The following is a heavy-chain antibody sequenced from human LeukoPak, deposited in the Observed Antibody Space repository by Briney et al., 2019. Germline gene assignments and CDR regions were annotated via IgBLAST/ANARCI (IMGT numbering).Heavy chain of an antibody. J-gene: IGHJ4*02. V-gene: IGHV3-48*03. CDR2: ISSSGSTI. Sequence: GGSLRLSCAASGFTFSTYEMNWVRQAPGKGLEWVSYISSSGSTIYYADSVKGRFTISRDNAKNSLYLQMNSLRAEDTAIYYCARDGDLTPAVPFDYWGQGTLVTGSS. CDR1: GFTFSTYE. D-gene: IGHD6-25*01. CDR3: ARDGDLTPAVPFDY.